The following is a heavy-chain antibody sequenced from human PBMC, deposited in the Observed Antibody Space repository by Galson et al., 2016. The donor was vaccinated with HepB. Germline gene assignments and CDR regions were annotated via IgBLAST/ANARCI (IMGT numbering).Heavy chain of an antibody. CDR3: ARDQFDCTAGNCYPLGYFQH. CDR1: GGSISSYY. Sequence: SETLSLTCTVSGGSISSYYWSWIRQPPGKGLEWIGYIHYSGRTNYNPSLKSRVTISVDTSKNQFSLKLSSVTAADTAVYYCARDQFDCTAGNCYPLGYFQHWGQGTLVTVSS. J-gene: IGHJ1*01. D-gene: IGHD2-15*01. V-gene: IGHV4-59*01. CDR2: IHYSGRT.